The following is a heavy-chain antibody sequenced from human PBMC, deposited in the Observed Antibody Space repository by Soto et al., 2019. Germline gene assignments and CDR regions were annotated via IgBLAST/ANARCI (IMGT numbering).Heavy chain of an antibody. J-gene: IGHJ1*01. V-gene: IGHV4-39*01. CDR3: ASSTQTEYFQH. CDR2: IYYSGST. CDR1: GGSISSSSCY. D-gene: IGHD2-2*01. Sequence: QLQLQESGPGLVKPSETLSLTCTVSGGSISSSSCYWGWIRQPPGKGLEWIGSIYYSGSTYYNPSLKSRVTISVDTSKNQFSLKLSSVTAADTAVYYCASSTQTEYFQHWGQGTLVTVSS.